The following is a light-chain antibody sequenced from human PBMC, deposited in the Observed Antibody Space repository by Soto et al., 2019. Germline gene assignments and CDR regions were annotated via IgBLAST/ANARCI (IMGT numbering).Light chain of an antibody. V-gene: IGLV2-11*01. J-gene: IGLJ1*01. CDR1: SSDVGGYEY. Sequence: QSALTQPRSVSGSPGQSVTISCTGTSSDVGGYEYVSWYQQHPGKAPKIIIYDVTKRPSGVPDRFSGSQSGNAASLTISGLQAEDEADYYCCSYAGSYTVVLGTGTKVTVL. CDR2: DVT. CDR3: CSYAGSYTVV.